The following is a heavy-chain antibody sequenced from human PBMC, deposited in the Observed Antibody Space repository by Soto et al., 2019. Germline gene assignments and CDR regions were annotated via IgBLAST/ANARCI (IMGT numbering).Heavy chain of an antibody. D-gene: IGHD2-15*01. CDR1: GFTFSSYE. J-gene: IGHJ6*02. CDR3: AREGYCSGGTCPWGNYYFYGMDV. V-gene: IGHV3-48*03. CDR2: ISSSGSTI. Sequence: GGTLRLSCAASGFTFSSYEMNWGRQGPGKGLEWVSYISSSGSTIYYADSVKCRFTIYRDNAKNSLNLQKNCLRSEDTAVYYCAREGYCSGGTCPWGNYYFYGMDVWGQGTTVTVSS.